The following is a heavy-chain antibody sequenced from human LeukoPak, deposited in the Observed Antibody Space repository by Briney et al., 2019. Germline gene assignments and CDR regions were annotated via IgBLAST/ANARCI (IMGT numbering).Heavy chain of an antibody. Sequence: GGSLRLSCAASGFTFSSYAMHWVRQAPGKVLEWVAAISYEGSNKYYADSVKGRFTISRDNSKNTLYLQMNSLRAEDTAVYYCARDGSGSYPYYFDYWGQGTLVTVSS. J-gene: IGHJ4*02. V-gene: IGHV3-30-3*01. CDR2: ISYEGSNK. CDR3: ARDGSGSYPYYFDY. D-gene: IGHD3-10*01. CDR1: GFTFSSYA.